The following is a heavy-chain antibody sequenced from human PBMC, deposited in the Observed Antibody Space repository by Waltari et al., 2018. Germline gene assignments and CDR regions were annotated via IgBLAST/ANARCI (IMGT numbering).Heavy chain of an antibody. J-gene: IGHJ4*02. V-gene: IGHV3-23*03. CDR3: AKDSWFGDVVDY. D-gene: IGHD3-10*01. CDR2: IYSGGST. CDR1: GFTFSSYA. Sequence: EVQLLESGGGLVQPGGSLRLSCAASGFTFSSYAMSWVRQAPGKGLEWVSVIYSGGSTYYADSVKGRFTISRDNSKNTLYLQMNSLRAEDTAVYYCAKDSWFGDVVDYWGQGTLVTVSS.